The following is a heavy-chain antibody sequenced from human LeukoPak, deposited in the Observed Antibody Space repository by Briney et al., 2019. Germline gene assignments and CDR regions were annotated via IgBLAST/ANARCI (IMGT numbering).Heavy chain of an antibody. D-gene: IGHD3-10*01. CDR3: ARGFDLHYYGSGSYSR. V-gene: IGHV1-8*01. CDR2: MNPNSGNT. Sequence: ASVKVSCKASGYTVTSYDINWVRQATGQGLEWMGWMNPNSGNTGYAQKFQGRVTMTRNTSISTAYMELSSLRSEDTAVYYCARGFDLHYYGSGSYSRWGQGTLVTVSS. CDR1: GYTVTSYD. J-gene: IGHJ4*02.